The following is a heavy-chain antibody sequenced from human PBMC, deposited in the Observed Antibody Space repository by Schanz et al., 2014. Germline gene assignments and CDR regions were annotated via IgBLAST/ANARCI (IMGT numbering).Heavy chain of an antibody. V-gene: IGHV3-30*04. CDR1: GFTFSTWA. J-gene: IGHJ4*02. CDR3: AKSMYSTSWAFDF. D-gene: IGHD2-2*01. CDR2: ISYEGNDK. Sequence: QVQLVESGGGVVQPGRSLRLSCAASGFTFSTWAMHWVRQAPGKGLEWVAVISYEGNDKYYGDSVKGRFTISRDSPKNRLYLQMNSLRAEDTAVYYCAKSMYSTSWAFDFWGQGAQVTVSS.